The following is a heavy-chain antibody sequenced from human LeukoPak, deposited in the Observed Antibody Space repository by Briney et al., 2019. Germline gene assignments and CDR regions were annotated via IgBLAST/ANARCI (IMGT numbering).Heavy chain of an antibody. V-gene: IGHV3-30*03. D-gene: IGHD2-2*01. CDR2: AYGDGSNK. CDR1: GFTFSTYG. J-gene: IGHJ6*02. Sequence: GGSLRLSCAASGFTFSTYGMHWVRQAPGKGLEWVAVAYGDGSNKFYADSVKGRFTISRDNSKNTLYLQMNSLRAEDTAVYYCARDRVVVVPAAMSIVYYYGMDVWGQGTTVTVSS. CDR3: ARDRVVVVPAAMSIVYYYGMDV.